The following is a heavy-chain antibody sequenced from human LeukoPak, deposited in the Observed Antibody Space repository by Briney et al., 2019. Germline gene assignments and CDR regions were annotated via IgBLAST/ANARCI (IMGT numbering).Heavy chain of an antibody. D-gene: IGHD3-22*01. V-gene: IGHV3-30-3*01. CDR1: GFTFSSYA. Sequence: PGGSLRLSCAASGFTFSSYAMHWVRQAPGKGLEWVAVISYDGSNKYYADSVKGRFTISRDNSKNTLYLQMNSLRAEDTAVYYCARDPDSSGYPYYFDYWGQGTLVTVSS. J-gene: IGHJ4*02. CDR2: ISYDGSNK. CDR3: ARDPDSSGYPYYFDY.